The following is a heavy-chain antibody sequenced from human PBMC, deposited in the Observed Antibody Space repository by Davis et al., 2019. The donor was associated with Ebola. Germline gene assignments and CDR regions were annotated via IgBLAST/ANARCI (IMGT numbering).Heavy chain of an antibody. CDR1: GGSFISHP. V-gene: IGHV1-69*13. CDR3: ARDFDGGNYYFDY. CDR2: IIPIFDAP. D-gene: IGHD3-9*01. J-gene: IGHJ4*02. Sequence: SVKVSCKTSGGSFISHPISWVRQAPRQGLEWMGGIIPIFDAPHYAQKFQGRITITADASTSTAHMELSSLRSEDTATYFCARDFDGGNYYFDYWGPGTPVTVAS.